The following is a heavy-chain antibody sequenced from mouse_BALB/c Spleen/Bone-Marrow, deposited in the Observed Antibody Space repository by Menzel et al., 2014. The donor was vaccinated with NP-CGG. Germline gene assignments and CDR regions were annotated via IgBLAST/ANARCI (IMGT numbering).Heavy chain of an antibody. Sequence: EVKLQESGAELVKPGASVKLSCTASGFNIKDTYMHWVKQRPEQGLEWIGRIDPANGNTKYEPKFPGKATITADTSSNPAYLQLSSWTSEDTAVYYCARYYYGSSLFDYWGQGTTLTVSS. J-gene: IGHJ2*01. V-gene: IGHV14-3*02. CDR1: GFNIKDTY. CDR2: IDPANGNT. CDR3: ARYYYGSSLFDY. D-gene: IGHD1-1*01.